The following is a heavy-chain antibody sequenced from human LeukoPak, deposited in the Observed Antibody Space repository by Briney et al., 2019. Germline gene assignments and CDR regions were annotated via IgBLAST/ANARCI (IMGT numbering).Heavy chain of an antibody. J-gene: IGHJ5*02. Sequence: PGGSLRLSCAASGFTFSSYGMHWVRQAPGKGLEWVAVIWYDGSNKYYADFVKGRFTISRDNSKNTLYLQMNSLRAEDTAVYYCARGRAGVAAAGNNWFDPWGQGTLVTVSS. CDR2: IWYDGSNK. V-gene: IGHV3-33*01. D-gene: IGHD6-13*01. CDR3: ARGRAGVAAAGNNWFDP. CDR1: GFTFSSYG.